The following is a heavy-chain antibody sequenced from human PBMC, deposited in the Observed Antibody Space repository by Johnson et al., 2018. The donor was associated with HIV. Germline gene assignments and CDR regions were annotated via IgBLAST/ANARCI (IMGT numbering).Heavy chain of an antibody. CDR2: IYSGGST. CDR3: ARSHPSYGSGSYLGLDAFDI. J-gene: IGHJ3*02. D-gene: IGHD3-10*01. CDR1: DFTVSSNY. V-gene: IGHV3-53*01. Sequence: VQLVESGGRLIQPGGSLRLSCTASDFTVSSNYMSWVRQAPGKGLEWVAVIYSGGSTYYADSVKGRFTISRDNSKNTVYLQMNSLRAEDTAVYYCARSHPSYGSGSYLGLDAFDIWGKGTMVTVSS.